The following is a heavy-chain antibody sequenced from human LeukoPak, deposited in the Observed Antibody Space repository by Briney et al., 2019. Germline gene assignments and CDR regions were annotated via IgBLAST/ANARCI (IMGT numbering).Heavy chain of an antibody. Sequence: GGSLRLSCAASGFTFSGSAMHWVRQASGKGLEWVGRIRSKANSYATAYAASVKGRFTISRDDSKNTAYLQMNSLETDDTAVYYCTRHDVSSSSSSAEYYYYMDVWGKGTTVTVSS. V-gene: IGHV3-73*01. CDR2: IRSKANSYAT. D-gene: IGHD6-6*01. J-gene: IGHJ6*03. CDR3: TRHDVSSSSSSAEYYYYMDV. CDR1: GFTFSGSA.